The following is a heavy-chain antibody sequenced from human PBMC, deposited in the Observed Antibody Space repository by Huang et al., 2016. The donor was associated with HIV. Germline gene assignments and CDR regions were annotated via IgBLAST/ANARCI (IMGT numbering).Heavy chain of an antibody. CDR2: INREGSST. Sequence: EVQLVESGGGLVQPGGSLRLSGAASGFTFIGYWMHWVRQAPGKGLGWVSSINREGSSTSYADSVKGRFTISRDNAKNTLYLQMNRLRAEDTAVYYCARDSQQWLVEDYWGQGTLVTVSS. D-gene: IGHD6-19*01. CDR3: ARDSQQWLVEDY. CDR1: GFTFIGYW. V-gene: IGHV3-74*01. J-gene: IGHJ4*02.